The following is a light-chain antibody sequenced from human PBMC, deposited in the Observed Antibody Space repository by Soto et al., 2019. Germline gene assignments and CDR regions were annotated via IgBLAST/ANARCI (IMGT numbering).Light chain of an antibody. CDR2: DAS. J-gene: IGKJ2*01. Sequence: EIVLTQSPATLSLSPGERASLSCRASQSVSTYLARYQQKPGQAPRLLIYDASNRAAGTPARFSGSGSGTDFTLTISSLEPEDFAVYYCQQYSSWPPISFGQGTKLEIK. CDR1: QSVSTY. V-gene: IGKV3-11*01. CDR3: QQYSSWPPIS.